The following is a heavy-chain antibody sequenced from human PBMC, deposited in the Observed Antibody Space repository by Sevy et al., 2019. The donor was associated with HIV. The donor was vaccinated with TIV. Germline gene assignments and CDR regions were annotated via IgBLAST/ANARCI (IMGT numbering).Heavy chain of an antibody. D-gene: IGHD3-3*01. CDR2: ISSSGSTK. J-gene: IGHJ4*02. V-gene: IGHV3-11*01. CDR1: GFTFSDYY. Sequence: GGSLRLSCAASGFTFSDYYMSWIRQAPGKGLEWVSYISSSGSTKYYADSVKGRFTISRDNAKNSLYLQMNSLRAEDTAVYYCARDMDYDFWSGLDYWGQGTLVTVSS. CDR3: ARDMDYDFWSGLDY.